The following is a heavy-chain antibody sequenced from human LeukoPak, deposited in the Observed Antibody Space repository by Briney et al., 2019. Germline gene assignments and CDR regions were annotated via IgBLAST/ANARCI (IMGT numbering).Heavy chain of an antibody. J-gene: IGHJ5*02. V-gene: IGHV3-74*01. D-gene: IGHD6-19*01. CDR1: GFTFSNYW. CDR2: MNSDGSST. Sequence: GGSLRLSCAASGFTFSNYWMHWVRQAPGKGLVWVSRMNSDGSSTSYADSVKGRFTISRDNAKNTLYLQMNSLRAEDTAVYYCARALAVAGTGGFDPWGQEPWSPSPQ. CDR3: ARALAVAGTGGFDP.